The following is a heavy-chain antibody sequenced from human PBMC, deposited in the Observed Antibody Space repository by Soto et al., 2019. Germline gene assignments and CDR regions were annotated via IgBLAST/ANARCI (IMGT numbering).Heavy chain of an antibody. D-gene: IGHD6-19*01. CDR1: GFTFSSYE. Sequence: GGSLRLSCAASGFTFSSYEMNWVRQAPGKGLEWVSYISSSGSTIYYADSVEGRFTISRDNAKNSLYLQMNSLRAEDTAVYYCARVDSSGWYSYYYYGMDVWGQGTTVTVSS. J-gene: IGHJ6*02. V-gene: IGHV3-48*03. CDR2: ISSSGSTI. CDR3: ARVDSSGWYSYYYYGMDV.